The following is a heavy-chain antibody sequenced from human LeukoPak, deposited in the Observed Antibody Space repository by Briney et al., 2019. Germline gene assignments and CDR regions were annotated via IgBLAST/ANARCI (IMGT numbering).Heavy chain of an antibody. CDR3: AKHSSSWSYYYYYMDV. D-gene: IGHD6-13*01. J-gene: IGHJ6*03. CDR2: IKQDGSEK. V-gene: IGHV3-7*01. Sequence: GGSLRLSCAASGLTFSSYWMSWVRQAPGKGLEWVANIKQDGSEKYYVDSVKGRFTISRDNAKNSLYLQMNSPRAEDTAVYYCAKHSSSWSYYYYYMDVWSKGTTVTVSS. CDR1: GLTFSSYW.